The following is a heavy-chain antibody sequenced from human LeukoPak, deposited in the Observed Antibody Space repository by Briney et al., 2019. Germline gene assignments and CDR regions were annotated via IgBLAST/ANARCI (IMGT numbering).Heavy chain of an antibody. CDR2: IRCNWGST. J-gene: IGHJ3*02. CDR1: GLTFSLYA. V-gene: IGHV3-64D*06. Sequence: GGSLRLSCSASGLTFSLYAMQWAPRAPGKGLEYVSAIRCNWGSTFCADSVKGRFPITRDNAKNTLYLQLSSLRAEDTAEYYCVKDHARGTTGTLPDAFDIWGQGTMVTDSS. D-gene: IGHD1-1*01. CDR3: VKDHARGTTGTLPDAFDI.